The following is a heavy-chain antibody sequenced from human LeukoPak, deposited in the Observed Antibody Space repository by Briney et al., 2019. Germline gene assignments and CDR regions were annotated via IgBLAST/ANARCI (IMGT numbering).Heavy chain of an antibody. V-gene: IGHV4-59*01. CDR2: IYYSGST. Sequence: KPSETLSLTCTVSGGSISSYYWSWIRQPPGKGLEWIGYIYYSGSTNYNPSLKSRVAIPVDTSKNQFSLKLSSVTAADTAVYYCARETTIYSYVDYWGQGTLVTVSS. CDR3: ARETTIYSYVDY. D-gene: IGHD5-18*01. J-gene: IGHJ4*02. CDR1: GGSISSYY.